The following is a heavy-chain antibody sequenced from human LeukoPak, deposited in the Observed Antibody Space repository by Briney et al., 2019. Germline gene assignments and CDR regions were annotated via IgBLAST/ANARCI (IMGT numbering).Heavy chain of an antibody. CDR1: GFTFSSYD. J-gene: IGHJ4*02. CDR3: ARVQFSSGWYYFDY. Sequence: GGSLRLSCAASGFTFSSYDMHWVRQATGKGLEWVSAIGTASDTYYPGSVKGRFTISRENAKNSLYLQMNSLRAGDTAVYYCARVQFSSGWYYFDYWGQGTLVTVSS. CDR2: IGTASDT. V-gene: IGHV3-13*01. D-gene: IGHD6-19*01.